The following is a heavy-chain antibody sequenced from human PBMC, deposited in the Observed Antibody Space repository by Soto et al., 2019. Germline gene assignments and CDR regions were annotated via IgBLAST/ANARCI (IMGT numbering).Heavy chain of an antibody. CDR3: ARVNVVVVAATREYYFDY. V-gene: IGHV1-2*02. CDR2: IDPNSGGT. CDR1: GYTFTGYY. Sequence: ASVKVSCKASGYTFTGYYMHWVRQAPGQGLEWMGWIDPNSGGTNYAQKFQGRVTMTRDTSISTAYMELSRLRSDDTAVYYCARVNVVVVAATREYYFDYWGQGTLVTVSS. J-gene: IGHJ4*02. D-gene: IGHD2-15*01.